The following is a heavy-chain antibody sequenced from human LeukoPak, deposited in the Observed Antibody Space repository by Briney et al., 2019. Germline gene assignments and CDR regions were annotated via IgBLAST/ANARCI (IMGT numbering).Heavy chain of an antibody. V-gene: IGHV4-38-2*02. Sequence: SETLSLTCTVSGYSVNNGYYWGWIRQPPGKGLEWIGSIYHSGSTYYKPSLKSRVTISVDTSKNQFSLKLSSVTAADTAVYYCATLVGLNWFDPWGQGTLVTVSS. CDR1: GYSVNNGYY. J-gene: IGHJ5*02. CDR2: IYHSGST. CDR3: ATLVGLNWFDP.